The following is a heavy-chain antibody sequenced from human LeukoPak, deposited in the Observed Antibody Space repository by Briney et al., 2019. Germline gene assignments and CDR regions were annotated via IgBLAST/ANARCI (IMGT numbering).Heavy chain of an antibody. J-gene: IGHJ4*02. CDR2: IYYSGST. CDR1: GGSISSSSYY. Sequence: SETLSLTCTVSGGSISSSSYYWGWIRQPPGKGLEWIGSIYYSGSTYYNPSLKSRVTISVDTSKNQFSLKLSSVTAADTAVYYCARLEGSHTSFDYWGQGTLVTVSS. V-gene: IGHV4-39*01. D-gene: IGHD1-26*01. CDR3: ARLEGSHTSFDY.